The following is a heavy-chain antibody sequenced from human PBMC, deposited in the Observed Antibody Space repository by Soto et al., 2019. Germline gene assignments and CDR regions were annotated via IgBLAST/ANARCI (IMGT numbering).Heavy chain of an antibody. J-gene: IGHJ5*02. V-gene: IGHV1-18*01. CDR2: ISAYNGNT. CDR1: GYTCTSDG. D-gene: IGHD2-8*01. Sequence: QVQLVQSGAEVKKPGASVKVSCKAAGYTCTSDGISWVRQAPGQGLEWMGWISAYNGNTNYAQKIQGRVTMTTDTYPSRAYMELRRLRSADTAVYYCARDPGTNVGNWFDPWGQGNLVTVS. CDR3: ARDPGTNVGNWFDP.